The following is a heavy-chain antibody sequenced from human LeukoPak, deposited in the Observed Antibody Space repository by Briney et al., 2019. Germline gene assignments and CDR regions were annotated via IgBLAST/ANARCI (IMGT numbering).Heavy chain of an antibody. Sequence: ASVKVSCKASGYTFTSYGISWVRQAPGQGLEWMGWTSAYNGNTNYAQTLQGRVTMTTDTSTSTAYMELRSLRSDDTAVYYCARDRPYYYDSSGYLNNYWGQGTLVTVSS. V-gene: IGHV1-18*01. J-gene: IGHJ4*02. CDR2: TSAYNGNT. CDR3: ARDRPYYYDSSGYLNNY. CDR1: GYTFTSYG. D-gene: IGHD3-22*01.